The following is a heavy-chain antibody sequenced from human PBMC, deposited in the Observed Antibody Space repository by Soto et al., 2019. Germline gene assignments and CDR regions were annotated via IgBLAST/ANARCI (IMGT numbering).Heavy chain of an antibody. Sequence: ASVKVSCKASGYTFTSYYMHWVRQAPGQGLEWMGIINPSGGSTSYTQKFQGRVSLTRDTSTSTVYMELSSLRSEDTAVYYCARANTYYDILTGQYLGYYYYMDVWGKGTTVTVSS. CDR3: ARANTYYDILTGQYLGYYYYMDV. CDR2: INPSGGST. J-gene: IGHJ6*03. CDR1: GYTFTSYY. V-gene: IGHV1-46*03. D-gene: IGHD3-9*01.